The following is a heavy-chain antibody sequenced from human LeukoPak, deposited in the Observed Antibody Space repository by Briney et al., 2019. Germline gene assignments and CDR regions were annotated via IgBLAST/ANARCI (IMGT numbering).Heavy chain of an antibody. CDR3: AKDSLRTVPKASFDY. J-gene: IGHJ4*02. CDR2: ISGSGGNT. CDR1: GFTFSSDA. Sequence: PGGSLRLSCAASGFTFSSDAMSWVRLAPGKGLEWVSTISGSGGNTFYADSVKGQFTISRDNSKNTLYLQMNSLRAEDRAVYYCAKDSLRTVPKASFDYWGQGILVTVSS. D-gene: IGHD2-2*01. V-gene: IGHV3-23*01.